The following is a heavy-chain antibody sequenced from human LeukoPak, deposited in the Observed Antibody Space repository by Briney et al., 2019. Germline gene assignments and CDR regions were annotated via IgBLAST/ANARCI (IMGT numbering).Heavy chain of an antibody. V-gene: IGHV1-2*02. Sequence: ASVKVSCKASGYTFTGYYMHWVRQAPGQGLEWMGWINLNSGGTNYAQKFQGRVTMTRDTSISTAYMELSRLRSDDTAVYYCARGPLLRFLEWLPNFDYWGQGTLVTVSS. J-gene: IGHJ4*02. CDR3: ARGPLLRFLEWLPNFDY. CDR1: GYTFTGYY. D-gene: IGHD3-3*01. CDR2: INLNSGGT.